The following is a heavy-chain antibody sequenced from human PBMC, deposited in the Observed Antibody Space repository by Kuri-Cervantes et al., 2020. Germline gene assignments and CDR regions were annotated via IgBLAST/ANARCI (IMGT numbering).Heavy chain of an antibody. D-gene: IGHD1-26*01. CDR1: GGTFSSYA. CDR2: IIPIFGTA. J-gene: IGHJ5*02. Sequence: SVKVSCKASGGTFSSYAVSWVRKAPGQGLEWMGGIIPIFGTANYAQKFQGRVTITTDESTSTAYMELSSLRYDDTAVYYCARRIVGWVEDWFDPWGQGTLVTVPS. V-gene: IGHV1-69*05. CDR3: ARRIVGWVEDWFDP.